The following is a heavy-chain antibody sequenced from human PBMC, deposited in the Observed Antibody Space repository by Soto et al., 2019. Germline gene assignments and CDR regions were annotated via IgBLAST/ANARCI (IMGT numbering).Heavy chain of an antibody. V-gene: IGHV3-11*01. J-gene: IGHJ6*02. CDR3: ARVRFGEWGYAMDV. CDR1: GLTFSDSY. D-gene: IGHD3-10*01. CDR2: ISSTGSSI. Sequence: VQLVESGGGLVKPGGSLRLSCAASGLTFSDSYLNWIRHAPGKGLEWLAYISSTGSSIFYAGSVKGRFTISRDNAKNSLYLPINSLSAEDTAMYYCARVRFGEWGYAMDVWGQGTTVTVSS.